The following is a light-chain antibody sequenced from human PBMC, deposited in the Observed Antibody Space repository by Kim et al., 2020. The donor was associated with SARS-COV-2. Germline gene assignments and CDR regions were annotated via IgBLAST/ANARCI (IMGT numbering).Light chain of an antibody. Sequence: IVMTQSPATLSVSPGEGATLSCRASQSVSSNVAWYQQKAGQAPRLLIYAVSMKATGIPARFSGSGSGTEFTLTINSLQSEDFAVYYCQQYHRWPTCGQGTKVDIK. V-gene: IGKV3-15*01. CDR1: QSVSSN. CDR3: QQYHRWPT. J-gene: IGKJ1*01. CDR2: AVS.